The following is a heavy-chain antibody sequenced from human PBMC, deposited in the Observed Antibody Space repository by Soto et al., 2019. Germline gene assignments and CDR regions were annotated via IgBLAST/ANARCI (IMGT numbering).Heavy chain of an antibody. Sequence: QVQLQESGPGLVKPSQTLSLTCTVSGGSISSGGYYWSWIRQHPGKGLEWIGYIYYSGSTYYHPSLKSRFTISADTSNTQFSLKLSSVTAADTAVYYCARTGSSWYFSGNEGKFDPWGQGTLVTVSS. V-gene: IGHV4-31*03. CDR3: ARTGSSWYFSGNEGKFDP. J-gene: IGHJ5*02. CDR2: IYYSGST. CDR1: GGSISSGGYY. D-gene: IGHD6-13*01.